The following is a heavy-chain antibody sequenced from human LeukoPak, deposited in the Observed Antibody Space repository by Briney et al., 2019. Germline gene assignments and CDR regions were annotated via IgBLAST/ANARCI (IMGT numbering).Heavy chain of an antibody. CDR1: GYTFTNYY. D-gene: IGHD6-25*01. CDR2: IIPGGGST. CDR3: AIWAIAALDY. V-gene: IGHV1-46*01. Sequence: ASVKVSCKASGYTFTNYYMHWVRQAPGQGLEWMGIIIPGGGSTSYAQKFQGRVTMTEDTSTDTAYMELSSLRSEDTAVYYCAIWAIAALDYWGQGTLVTVSS. J-gene: IGHJ4*02.